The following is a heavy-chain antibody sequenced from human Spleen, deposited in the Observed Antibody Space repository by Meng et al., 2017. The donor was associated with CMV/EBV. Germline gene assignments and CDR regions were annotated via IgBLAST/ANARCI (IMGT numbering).Heavy chain of an antibody. V-gene: IGHV3-7*03. CDR3: AKDLNYGGISGLDY. CDR2: IKQDGSEK. D-gene: IGHD2-21*01. CDR1: GFTFSSYW. J-gene: IGHJ4*02. Sequence: GESLKISCATSGFTFSSYWMSWVRQAPGKGLEWVANIKQDGSEKYYVDSVRGRFTISRDNARNSLYLQMNSLRAEDTALFYCAKDLNYGGISGLDYWGQGTPVTVSS.